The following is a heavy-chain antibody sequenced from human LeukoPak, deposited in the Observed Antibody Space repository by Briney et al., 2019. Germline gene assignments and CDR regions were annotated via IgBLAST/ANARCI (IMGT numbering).Heavy chain of an antibody. Sequence: GGSLRLSCEASGFTFSSYGMHWVRQAPGKGLEWLAVIWYDGSDKYYADSVKGRFTISRDNSKNTLYLQMNSLRAEDTAVYYCARVSGEAVAGTHFDYWGQGTLVTVSS. CDR3: ARVSGEAVAGTHFDY. CDR2: IWYDGSDK. CDR1: GFTFSSYG. D-gene: IGHD6-19*01. V-gene: IGHV3-33*01. J-gene: IGHJ4*02.